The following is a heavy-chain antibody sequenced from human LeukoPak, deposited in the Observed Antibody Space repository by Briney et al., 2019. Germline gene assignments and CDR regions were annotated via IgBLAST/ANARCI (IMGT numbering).Heavy chain of an antibody. CDR2: INSDGSST. V-gene: IGHV3-74*01. J-gene: IGHJ4*02. D-gene: IGHD3-16*01. Sequence: GGSLRLSCAASGFTFSSYWMHWVRQAPGKGPVWVSRINSDGSSTSYADSVKGRFTISRDNAKNTLYLQMNSLRAEDTAVYYCARALDYDYVWGHVYWGQGTLVTVSS. CDR1: GFTFSSYW. CDR3: ARALDYDYVWGHVY.